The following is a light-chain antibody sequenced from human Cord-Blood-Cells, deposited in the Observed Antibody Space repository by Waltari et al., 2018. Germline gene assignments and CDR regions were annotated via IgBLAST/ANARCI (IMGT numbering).Light chain of an antibody. CDR1: SGSVSTSYY. CDR3: VLYMGSGIWV. CDR2: STN. Sequence: QTVVTQEPSFSVSPGGTVTLPCGLSSGSVSTSYYPSWYQQTPGQAPRTLLYSTNTRSSGVPDRFSGSILGNKAALTITGAQADDESDYYCVLYMGSGIWVFGGGTKLTVL. J-gene: IGLJ3*02. V-gene: IGLV8-61*01.